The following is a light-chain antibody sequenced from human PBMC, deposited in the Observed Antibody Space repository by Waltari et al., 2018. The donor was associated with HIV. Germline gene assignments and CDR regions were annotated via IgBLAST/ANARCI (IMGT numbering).Light chain of an antibody. CDR1: QSVAGNH. CDR2: DTY. Sequence: EIVLTQSPATLSLSSGERVTLSCRASQSVAGNHLAWYQQRTGQAPRLLIYDTYRRATGIPDRFSGSGSGTDFTLTIGSLEPEDFAVYYCQQYGTSVTFGQGTRLEIK. CDR3: QQYGTSVT. J-gene: IGKJ5*01. V-gene: IGKV3-20*01.